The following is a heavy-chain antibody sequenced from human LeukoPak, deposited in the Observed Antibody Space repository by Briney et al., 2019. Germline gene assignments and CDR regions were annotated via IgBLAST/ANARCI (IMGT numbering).Heavy chain of an antibody. CDR1: GFTFSSYG. CDR3: AKDQYSSSWGYFQH. V-gene: IGHV3-30*18. Sequence: PGGSLRLSCAASGFTFSSYGMHWVRQAPGKGLDWVAVISYDGSNKYYADFVKGRFTISRDNSKNTLYLQMNSLRAEDTAVYYCAKDQYSSSWGYFQHWGQGTLVTVSS. CDR2: ISYDGSNK. D-gene: IGHD6-13*01. J-gene: IGHJ1*01.